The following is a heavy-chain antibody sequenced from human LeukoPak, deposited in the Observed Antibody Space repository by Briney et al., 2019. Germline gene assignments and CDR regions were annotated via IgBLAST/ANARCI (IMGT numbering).Heavy chain of an antibody. J-gene: IGHJ4*02. Sequence: ASVKVSCKASGYTFTGYYIHWVRQAPGQGLEWMGWINPNSGDTNYAQKFQGRVTMTSDTSITTAYLQWSSLKASDTAVYYCARLAANSLGYWGQGTLVTVSS. D-gene: IGHD5-24*01. CDR1: GYTFTGYY. CDR2: INPNSGDT. CDR3: ARLAANSLGY. V-gene: IGHV1-2*02.